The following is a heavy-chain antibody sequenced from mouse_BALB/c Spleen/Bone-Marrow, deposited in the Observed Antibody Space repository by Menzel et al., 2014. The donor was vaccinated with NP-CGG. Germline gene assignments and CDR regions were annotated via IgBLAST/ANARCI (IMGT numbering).Heavy chain of an antibody. V-gene: IGHV1S81*02. D-gene: IGHD2-1*01. J-gene: IGHJ2*01. CDR3: ARSGNYYFDY. Sequence: QLQQPGAELVKPGASVKLSCKASGYTFTSYWMHWVKQRPGQGLEWIGEINPSNGRTNYNEKFKNKATLTVDKSSSTAYMQLSSLTSEDSAVYYCARSGNYYFDYWGQGTTLTVSS. CDR1: GYTFTSYW. CDR2: INPSNGRT.